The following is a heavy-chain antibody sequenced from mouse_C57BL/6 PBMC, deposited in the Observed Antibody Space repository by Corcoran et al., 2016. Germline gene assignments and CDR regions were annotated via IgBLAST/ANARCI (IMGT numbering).Heavy chain of an antibody. Sequence: QVTLKESGPGILQSSQTLSLTCSFSGFSLSTSGMGVSWIRQPSGKGLEWLAHIYWDDDKRYNPSLKSRLTISKDTSRNQVFLTSTRVDTADTATYYGARGRDSSWFAYWGQGTLVTVSA. D-gene: IGHD2-12*01. CDR1: GFSLSTSGMG. J-gene: IGHJ3*01. CDR2: IYWDDDK. V-gene: IGHV8-12*01. CDR3: ARGRDSSWFAY.